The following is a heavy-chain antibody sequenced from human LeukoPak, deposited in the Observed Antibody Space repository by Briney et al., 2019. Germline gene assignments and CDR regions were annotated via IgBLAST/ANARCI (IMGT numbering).Heavy chain of an antibody. J-gene: IGHJ6*03. V-gene: IGHV4-39*01. CDR2: SGST. D-gene: IGHD2-15*01. CDR3: ASFYCSGGSCYQYYSYYYMDV. CDR1: GGSISSSSYY. Sequence: SETLSLTCTVSGGSISSSSYYWGWIRQPPGKGLEWIGSSGSTYSNPSLQSRVTISVDTSKNQFSLKLNSVTAADTAVYYCASFYCSGGSCYQYYSYYYMDVWGKGTTVTISS.